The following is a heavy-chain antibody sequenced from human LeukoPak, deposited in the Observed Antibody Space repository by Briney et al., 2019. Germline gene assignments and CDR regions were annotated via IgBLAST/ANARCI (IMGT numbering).Heavy chain of an antibody. CDR3: ARLTGAASGTYYFDF. J-gene: IGHJ4*02. D-gene: IGHD1-26*01. Sequence: PGGSLRLSCAASGFIFDDYAMYWVRQAPGKGLEWVSGISWNSRIIYYADSVKGRFTISRDNAKTSLFLQMNSLTTDDTAFYYCARLTGAASGTYYFDFWGQGTLVTVSS. CDR1: GFIFDDYA. V-gene: IGHV3-9*01. CDR2: ISWNSRII.